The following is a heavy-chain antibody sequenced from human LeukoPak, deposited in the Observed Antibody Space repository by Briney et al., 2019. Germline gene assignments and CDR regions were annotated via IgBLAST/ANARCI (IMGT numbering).Heavy chain of an antibody. Sequence: GASVKVSCKASGYIFTSYYMYWVRQAPGQGLERMGIINPSGGSIRYAQKFQGRVTMTRDTSTSTVYMELSSLRSEDTAVYYCARGRNYYDSSRYYYEGDAFDIWGQGTMVTVSS. J-gene: IGHJ3*02. CDR2: INPSGGSI. V-gene: IGHV1-46*01. D-gene: IGHD3-22*01. CDR3: ARGRNYYDSSRYYYEGDAFDI. CDR1: GYIFTSYY.